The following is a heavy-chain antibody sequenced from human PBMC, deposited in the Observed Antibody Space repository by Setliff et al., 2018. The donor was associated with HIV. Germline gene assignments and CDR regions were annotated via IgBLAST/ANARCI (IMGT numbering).Heavy chain of an antibody. CDR1: GFSFSTSA. CDR3: ARDPTYYYDTSGPYDAFDI. Sequence: QPGGSLRLSCAASGFSFSTSAMHWVRQAPGKGLEWVAVTSYDGNIKYYADSVKGRFTISRDNSKNTLYVQMNSLRAEDTAVYYCARDPTYYYDTSGPYDAFDIWGQGTMVTVSS. J-gene: IGHJ3*02. V-gene: IGHV3-30*04. D-gene: IGHD3-22*01. CDR2: TSYDGNIK.